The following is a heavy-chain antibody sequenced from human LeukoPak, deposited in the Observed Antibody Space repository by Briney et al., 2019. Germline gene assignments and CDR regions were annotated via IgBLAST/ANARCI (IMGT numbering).Heavy chain of an antibody. CDR2: IIPILGIA. J-gene: IGHJ4*02. D-gene: IGHD3-3*01. CDR1: GGTFSSYA. V-gene: IGHV1-69*04. CDR3: ARDGDFWSGYQDY. Sequence: ASVKVSCKASGGTFSSYAISWVRQAPGQGLEWMGRIIPILGIANYAQKFQGRVTITADKSTSTAYMELSSLRSEDTAVYYCARDGDFWSGYQDYWGQVNLITVSS.